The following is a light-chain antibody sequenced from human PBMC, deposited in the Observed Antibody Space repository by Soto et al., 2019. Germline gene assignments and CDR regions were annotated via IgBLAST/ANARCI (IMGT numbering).Light chain of an antibody. J-gene: IGKJ4*01. V-gene: IGKV3-20*01. CDR3: QQYYSSLGLT. CDR2: GAS. Sequence: EIVLTQSPGTLSLSPGERATLSCRASQSVSSIYLAWYQQKPGQAPRLLIYGASSRATGIPDRFSGSGSGTDFNLTISRLEPEDFAVYYCQQYYSSLGLTFGGGTKVEIK. CDR1: QSVSSIY.